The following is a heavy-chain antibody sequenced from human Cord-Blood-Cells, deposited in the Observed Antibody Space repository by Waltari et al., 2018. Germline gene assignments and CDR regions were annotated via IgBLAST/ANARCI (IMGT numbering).Heavy chain of an antibody. CDR2: IYYSGST. CDR1: GGSISSGGYY. D-gene: IGHD5-12*01. J-gene: IGHJ3*02. Sequence: QVQLQESGPGLGKPSQTLSPTCTVSGGSISSGGYYWSWIRPHPGKGLEWIGYIYYSGSTYYNPSLKSRVTISVDTSKNQFSLKLSSVTAADTAVYYCASSGYSGYDLSGADAFDIWGQGTMVTVSS. V-gene: IGHV4-31*03. CDR3: ASSGYSGYDLSGADAFDI.